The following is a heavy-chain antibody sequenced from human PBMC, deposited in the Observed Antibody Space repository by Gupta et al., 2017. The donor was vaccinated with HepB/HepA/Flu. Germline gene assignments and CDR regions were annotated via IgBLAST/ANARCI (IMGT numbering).Heavy chain of an antibody. CDR3: ARGGGIALEFDY. CDR1: GYSFTGQH. V-gene: IGHV1-2*04. Sequence: QVQLVQSGAAVKKPGASVTVSCKASGYSFTGQHIHWVRQAPGQGLEWMGWINPNSGGTNYAQKVQDWVTMSRDTSISTAYMELRSLKSDDTAIYYCARGGGIALEFDYWGQGTLATVSS. CDR2: INPNSGGT. D-gene: IGHD6-13*01. J-gene: IGHJ4*02.